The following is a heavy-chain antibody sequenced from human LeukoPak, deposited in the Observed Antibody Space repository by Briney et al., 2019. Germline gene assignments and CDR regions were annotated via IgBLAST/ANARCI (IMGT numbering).Heavy chain of an antibody. Sequence: PGGSLRLSCSASRFSFRNYAMHWVRQAPGKGLEYVSAIDNYGDGTYYADSVKGRFTFSRDISKNTLYLQMSSLRAEDTAVYYCVKMGSRDYWGQGTLVIVSS. CDR1: RFSFRNYA. D-gene: IGHD5-24*01. V-gene: IGHV3-64D*06. CDR3: VKMGSRDY. CDR2: IDNYGDGT. J-gene: IGHJ4*02.